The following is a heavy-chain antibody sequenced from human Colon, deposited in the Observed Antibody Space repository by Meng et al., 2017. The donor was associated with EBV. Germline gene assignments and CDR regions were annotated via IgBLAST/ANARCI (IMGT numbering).Heavy chain of an antibody. Sequence: QVPLVQSGGAMMKPRASLRVSGSASGYTFTDYFLHWVRQAPGQGLEWLGTINPNNGGTNYAQRFQDRVTLTRDTSTSTVYMELSSLGSEDTALYYCAREKSPGHFDYLGQGILVTVSS. CDR2: INPNNGGT. V-gene: IGHV1-46*01. CDR1: GYTFTDYF. CDR3: AREKSPGHFDY. J-gene: IGHJ4*02.